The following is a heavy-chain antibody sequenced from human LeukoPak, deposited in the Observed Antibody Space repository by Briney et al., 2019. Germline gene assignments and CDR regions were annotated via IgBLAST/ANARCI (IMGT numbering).Heavy chain of an antibody. CDR1: GVTFTTYT. Sequence: TGGSLRLSCATSGVTFTTYTMNWVRQAPGKRLEFVSSILGDGRKYYIDSVQGRFAISRDTRTNTLYLQMDSLRVEDTAIYYCAKDLKPDGKWEMDYWGQGTLVTVSS. J-gene: IGHJ4*02. CDR3: AKDLKPDGKWEMDY. CDR2: ILGDGRK. V-gene: IGHV3-23*01. D-gene: IGHD1-26*01.